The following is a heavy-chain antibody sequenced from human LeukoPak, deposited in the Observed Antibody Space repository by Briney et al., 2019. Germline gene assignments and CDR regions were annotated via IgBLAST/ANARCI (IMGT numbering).Heavy chain of an antibody. CDR2: IYSGGIT. Sequence: GSLRLSCAASGFTFSTYAMSWVRQPPGKGLEWIGSIYSGGITYYNPSLKSRVTISEDTSKNQFSLKMTSMTAADTAIYYCWLEKVVAAYFDSWGQGTLVTVSS. CDR3: WLEKVVAAYFDS. V-gene: IGHV4-38-2*01. CDR1: GFTFSTYA. J-gene: IGHJ4*02. D-gene: IGHD2-15*01.